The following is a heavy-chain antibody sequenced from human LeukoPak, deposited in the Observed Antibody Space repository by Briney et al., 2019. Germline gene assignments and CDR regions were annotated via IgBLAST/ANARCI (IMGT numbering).Heavy chain of an antibody. CDR1: GFTISNNG. D-gene: IGHD6-19*01. J-gene: IGHJ4*02. Sequence: GGSLRFSCDVSGFTISNNGMHWVRQAPGKGLEWVGVVTYGEGDKYYADSVKGRFTISRDNSKNTLYLQMNSLRVEDTALYYCAREESSGNYRTADYWGQGTLVTVSS. V-gene: IGHV3-30*03. CDR3: AREESSGNYRTADY. CDR2: VTYGEGDK.